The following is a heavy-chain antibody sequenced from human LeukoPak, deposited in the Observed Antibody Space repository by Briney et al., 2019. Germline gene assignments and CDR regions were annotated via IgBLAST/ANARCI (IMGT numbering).Heavy chain of an antibody. Sequence: PGGSLRLSCAASGFTFGSYAMNWVRQAPGKGLEWVSYISASSSTIYYADSVKGRFTISRDNAKNSLYLQMNSLRDEDTAVYYCARGDYSSGWYWYAFDIWGQGTMVTVSS. V-gene: IGHV3-48*02. CDR2: ISASSSTI. D-gene: IGHD6-19*01. J-gene: IGHJ3*02. CDR1: GFTFGSYA. CDR3: ARGDYSSGWYWYAFDI.